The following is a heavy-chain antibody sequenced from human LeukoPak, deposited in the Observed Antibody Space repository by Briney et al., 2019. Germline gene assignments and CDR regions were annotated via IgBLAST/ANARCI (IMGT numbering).Heavy chain of an antibody. J-gene: IGHJ4*02. CDR1: GGSISPYF. V-gene: IGHV4-4*09. CDR3: ARRQIYFDY. Sequence: SKTLSLTCTVSGGSISPYFWSWIRQPPGEGLEWIGYIYADGSTKYNPSLKSRVTISLDTSKNQFSLKLSSVTAADTAVYYCARRQIYFDYWGQGTLVTVSS. CDR2: IYADGST.